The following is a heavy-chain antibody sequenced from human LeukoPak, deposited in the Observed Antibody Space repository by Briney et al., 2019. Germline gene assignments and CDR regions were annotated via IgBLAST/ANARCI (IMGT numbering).Heavy chain of an antibody. CDR1: GFTFSDYS. CDR2: ISRTSTWI. V-gene: IGHV3-21*01. D-gene: IGHD2-8*02. J-gene: IGHJ2*01. CDR3: ARGRRGVSRNEAWYFDL. Sequence: GGSLRLSCAASGFTFSDYSMQWVRQAPGKGLEWASSISRTSTWIYYADSVKGRFTISRDNAGNSVYLQMNSLRAEDTAVYYCARGRRGVSRNEAWYFDLWGRGTLVTVSS.